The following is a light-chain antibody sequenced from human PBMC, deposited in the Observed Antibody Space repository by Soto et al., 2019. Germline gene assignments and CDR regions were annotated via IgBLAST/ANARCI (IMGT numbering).Light chain of an antibody. CDR3: CSYADSSTLV. CDR2: EVT. CDR1: SSDIGTYNL. V-gene: IGLV2-23*02. J-gene: IGLJ2*01. Sequence: QSVLTQPASVSGSPEQSINISCTGTSSDIGTYNLVSWYQQHPGKAPKLMIYEVTKRPSGVSSRFSGSKSGKTASLTISGLQAEDEADYYCCSYADSSTLVFGGGTKVTVL.